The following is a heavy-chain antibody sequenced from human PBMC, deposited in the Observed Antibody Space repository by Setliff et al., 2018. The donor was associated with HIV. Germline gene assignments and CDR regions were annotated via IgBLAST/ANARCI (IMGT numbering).Heavy chain of an antibody. Sequence: PSETLSLTCSVSADSITNTLYSWGWIRQPPGKGLECIGTIYYTGSASYNPSLKSRVSMSVDTSKNQFSLKLSSVTAADTAVYYCAGGYTYGLGDYWGQGTLVTVSS. CDR2: IYYTGSA. CDR3: AGGYTYGLGDY. J-gene: IGHJ4*02. CDR1: ADSITNTLYS. D-gene: IGHD5-18*01. V-gene: IGHV4-39*01.